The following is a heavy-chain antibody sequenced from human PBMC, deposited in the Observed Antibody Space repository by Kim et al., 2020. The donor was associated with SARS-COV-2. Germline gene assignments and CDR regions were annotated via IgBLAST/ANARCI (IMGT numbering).Heavy chain of an antibody. D-gene: IGHD3-3*01. J-gene: IGHJ6*02. Sequence: GGSLRLSCAASGFTFSSYAMSWVRQAPGKGQEWVSAISGSGGSTYYTDSVKGRFTISRDNSKNTLYLQMNSLRAEDTAVYYCAKGNSITIFGVVIFYGMDVWGQGTTVTVSS. V-gene: IGHV3-23*01. CDR1: GFTFSSYA. CDR2: ISGSGGST. CDR3: AKGNSITIFGVVIFYGMDV.